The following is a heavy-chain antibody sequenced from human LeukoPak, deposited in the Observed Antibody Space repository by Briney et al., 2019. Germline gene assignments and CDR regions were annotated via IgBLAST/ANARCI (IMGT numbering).Heavy chain of an antibody. V-gene: IGHV1-69*05. Sequence: ASVKVSCKASGGTFSSYAISWVRQAPGQGLEWMGRIIPIFGTANYAQKFQGRVTITTDESTSTAYMELSSLRSEDTAVYYCASASSGPATRGYYYYYMDVWGKGTTVTVSS. D-gene: IGHD6-25*01. CDR1: GGTFSSYA. J-gene: IGHJ6*03. CDR3: ASASSGPATRGYYYYYMDV. CDR2: IIPIFGTA.